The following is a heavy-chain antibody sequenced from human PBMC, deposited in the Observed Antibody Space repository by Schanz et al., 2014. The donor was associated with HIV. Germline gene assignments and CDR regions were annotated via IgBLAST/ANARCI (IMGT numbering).Heavy chain of an antibody. Sequence: QVQLVESGGGLVKPGGSLRLSCTASGFTFSSSGMHWVRQAPGKGLEWVAAMWNDESHKGYADSVKGRFTISRDNSKNTLYLEMNSLRPEDTAVYYCARETSGFSTSWPPRYHYYGMDVWGQGTTVTVSS. CDR3: ARETSGFSTSWPPRYHYYGMDV. CDR2: MWNDESHK. D-gene: IGHD6-13*01. V-gene: IGHV3-33*01. CDR1: GFTFSSSG. J-gene: IGHJ6*02.